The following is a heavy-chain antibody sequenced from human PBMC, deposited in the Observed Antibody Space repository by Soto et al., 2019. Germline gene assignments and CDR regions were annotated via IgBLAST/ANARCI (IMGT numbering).Heavy chain of an antibody. Sequence: QVQLVQSGAEVKKPGASVRVSCQPSGYTLRNYPIHWVRQSAGQSLEWLAWIDAGSGRATYSWKVQGRIIVTRDNSATKFYMDLTSLTSEDTAVYFCTRDLNGGNPFDYWGQGTLVIVS. V-gene: IGHV1-3*01. D-gene: IGHD2-8*01. J-gene: IGHJ4*02. CDR1: GYTLRNYP. CDR3: TRDLNGGNPFDY. CDR2: IDAGSGRA.